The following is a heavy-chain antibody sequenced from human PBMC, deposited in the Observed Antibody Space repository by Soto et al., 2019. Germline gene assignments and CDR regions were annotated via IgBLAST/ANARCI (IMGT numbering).Heavy chain of an antibody. CDR1: GYTFTTYF. V-gene: IGHV1-2*02. CDR2: IFTGSGGT. J-gene: IGHJ4*02. CDR3: AREWQRGTDY. D-gene: IGHD6-25*01. Sequence: QVQLVQSGAEVVKPGASVKVSCKASGYTFTTYFLHWVRQAPGQGLEWLGWIFTGSGGTNYAQKFQGRVTMTRDTSINTAYMELSRLTSDDTGVYYCAREWQRGTDYWGQGALITVSS.